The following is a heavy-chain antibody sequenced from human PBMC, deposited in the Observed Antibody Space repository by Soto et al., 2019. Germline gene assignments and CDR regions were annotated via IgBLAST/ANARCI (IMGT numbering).Heavy chain of an antibody. J-gene: IGHJ3*02. CDR2: FDPEDGET. CDR3: ATLRRDIAAALGAFDI. V-gene: IGHV1-24*01. D-gene: IGHD6-13*01. Sequence: ASVKVSCKVSGYTLTELSMHWVRQAPGKGLEWMGGFDPEDGETIYAQKFQGRVTMTEDTSTDTAYMEPSSLRSEDTAVYYCATLRRDIAAALGAFDIWGQGTMVTVSS. CDR1: GYTLTELS.